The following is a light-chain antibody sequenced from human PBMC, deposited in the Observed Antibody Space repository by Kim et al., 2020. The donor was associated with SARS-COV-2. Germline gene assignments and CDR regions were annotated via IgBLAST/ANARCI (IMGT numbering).Light chain of an antibody. Sequence: SYELTQPPSVSVSPGQTVSITCSGDKLGEKYSCWYQQKSGQSPVLVIYQDFKRPSGIPERFSGSNFGNTATLTISGIQAVDEADYYCQAWDSGTVVFGGGTQLTVL. J-gene: IGLJ2*01. CDR2: QDF. CDR1: KLGEKY. V-gene: IGLV3-1*01. CDR3: QAWDSGTVV.